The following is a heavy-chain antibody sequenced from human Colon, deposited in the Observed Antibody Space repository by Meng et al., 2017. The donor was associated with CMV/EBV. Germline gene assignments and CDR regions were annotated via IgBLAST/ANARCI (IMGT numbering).Heavy chain of an antibody. D-gene: IGHD2-8*01. CDR3: ARRPFCTNSVCAFDF. V-gene: IGHV3-11*01. J-gene: IGHJ4*02. CDR1: GFSFSDAY. CDR2: IGRTGEAI. Sequence: GESLKISCAASGFSFSDAYLTWVRQAPGKGLEWIAYIGRTGEAIYYASSVAGRFTVSRDTAKNILYLQMDRLRADDTAVYFCARRPFCTNSVCAFDFWGQGDWVTVSS.